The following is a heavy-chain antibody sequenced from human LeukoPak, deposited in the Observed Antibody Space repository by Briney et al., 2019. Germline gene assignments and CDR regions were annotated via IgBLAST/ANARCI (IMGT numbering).Heavy chain of an antibody. CDR3: ARRRNWLDP. V-gene: IGHV4-59*08. Sequence: KPSETLSLTCTVSGGSVSGYYWTWVRQPPGKGLEWIGYIYYSETNYNPSLKSRVNISLGPSKNQLSLKLTSVTAADTAVYYCARRRNWLDPWGQGTLVTVSS. CDR2: IYYSET. CDR1: GGSVSGYY. J-gene: IGHJ5*02.